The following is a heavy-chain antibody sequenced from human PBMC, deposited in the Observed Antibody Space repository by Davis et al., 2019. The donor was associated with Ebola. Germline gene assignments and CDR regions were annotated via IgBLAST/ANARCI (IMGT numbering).Heavy chain of an antibody. J-gene: IGHJ4*02. V-gene: IGHV3-11*01. D-gene: IGHD1-26*01. Sequence: GESLKIPCAASGFTFSDHYMSWIRQAPGKGLEWVSYISSSGRTIHYADSVKGRFTISRDNAKNSLYLQMNSLRAVDTAVYYCARERVGTTKGIDYWGQGTLVTVSS. CDR2: ISSSGRTI. CDR3: ARERVGTTKGIDY. CDR1: GFTFSDHY.